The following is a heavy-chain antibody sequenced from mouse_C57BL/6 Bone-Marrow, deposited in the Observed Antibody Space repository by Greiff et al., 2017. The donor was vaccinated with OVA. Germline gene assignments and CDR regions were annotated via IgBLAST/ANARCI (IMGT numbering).Heavy chain of an antibody. CDR1: GYTFTSYW. CDR2: IDPSDSYT. Sequence: VQLQQSGAELVKPGASVKLSCKASGYTFTSYWMQWVQQRPGQGLEWIGEIDPSDSYTNYTQKFKGKATLTVDTSSSTAYMQLSSLTSEDSAVYYCAREGKDYYGSWYFDVWGTGTTVTVSS. CDR3: AREGKDYYGSWYFDV. D-gene: IGHD1-1*01. J-gene: IGHJ1*03. V-gene: IGHV1-50*01.